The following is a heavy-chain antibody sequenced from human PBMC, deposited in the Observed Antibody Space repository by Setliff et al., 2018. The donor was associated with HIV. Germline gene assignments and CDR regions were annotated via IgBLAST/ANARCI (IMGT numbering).Heavy chain of an antibody. J-gene: IGHJ4*02. CDR2: IHASGKT. V-gene: IGHV4-4*09. Sequence: SETLSLTCTVSGDTDFYWNWIRQPPGKGLEWIGYIHASGKTNYNPSLKSRVSISLDTSKMQFSLHLTSVTAADTAVYYCATLDPSGGNFLAYWGQGTLVTVSS. CDR3: ATLDPSGGNFLAY. D-gene: IGHD2-21*02. CDR1: GDTDFY.